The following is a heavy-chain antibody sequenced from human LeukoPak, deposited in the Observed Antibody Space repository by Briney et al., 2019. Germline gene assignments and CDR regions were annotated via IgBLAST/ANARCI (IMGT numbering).Heavy chain of an antibody. D-gene: IGHD2-21*01. J-gene: IGHJ4*02. Sequence: VSGPTLVNPTQTLTLTCTFSGFSLSTSGVGVGWIRQPPGKALEWLALIYWNDDKRFSPSLKSRLTITKDTSKNQVVLTMTNMDPVDTATYYCAHRLDSTYCGGNCYPPLYDYWGQGTLVTVSS. V-gene: IGHV2-5*01. CDR1: GFSLSTSGVG. CDR3: AHRLDSTYCGGNCYPPLYDY. CDR2: IYWNDDK.